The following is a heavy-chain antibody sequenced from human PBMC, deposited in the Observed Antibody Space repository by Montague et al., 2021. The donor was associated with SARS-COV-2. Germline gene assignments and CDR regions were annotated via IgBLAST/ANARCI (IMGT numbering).Heavy chain of an antibody. CDR1: GASISSRSYY. J-gene: IGHJ5*02. CDR2: KYYSGST. V-gene: IGHV4-39*01. Sequence: SETLSLTCTVSGASISSRSYYWGWIRQPPGKGLEWIGFKYYSGSTYYNPTLKSRVTISVDTSKNQLSLKLSSVTAADTAVYYCATLPLSITNFGVVQGYSFDPWGQGTLVTVSS. D-gene: IGHD3-3*01. CDR3: ATLPLSITNFGVVQGYSFDP.